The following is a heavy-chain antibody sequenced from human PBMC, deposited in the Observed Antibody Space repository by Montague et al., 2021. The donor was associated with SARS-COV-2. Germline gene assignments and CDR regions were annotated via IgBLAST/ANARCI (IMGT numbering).Heavy chain of an antibody. V-gene: IGHV4-39*01. CDR1: GDSIRSSGYY. J-gene: IGHJ5*02. D-gene: IGHD3-16*01. CDR3: ARLGFVDLWLNLGWFDP. Sequence: SETLSLTCSVSGDSIRSSGYYWGWNRQPPGKGLEWIGPVYYSGSTNYTPSLKSRVTMPVDTTKNQFSLALRSVTAADTAVYYCARLGFVDLWLNLGWFDPWGQGTLVTVSS. CDR2: VYYSGST.